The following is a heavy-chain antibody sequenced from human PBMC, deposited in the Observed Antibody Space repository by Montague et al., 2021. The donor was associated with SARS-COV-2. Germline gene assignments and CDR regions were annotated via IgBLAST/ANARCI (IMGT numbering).Heavy chain of an antibody. D-gene: IGHD2/OR15-2a*01. J-gene: IGHJ3*02. CDR3: AHRRGVLQSDGFDI. Sequence: PALVKPTQTLTLTCTFSGFSLNTDGMCVSWIRQPPGKALEWLALIYWDDDKRYSPSLKSRLTITKDTSKNQVVLTMTNMDPVDTATYYCAHRRGVLQSDGFDIWGQGTMVTVSS. V-gene: IGHV2-5*08. CDR1: GFSLNTDGMC. CDR2: IYWDDDK.